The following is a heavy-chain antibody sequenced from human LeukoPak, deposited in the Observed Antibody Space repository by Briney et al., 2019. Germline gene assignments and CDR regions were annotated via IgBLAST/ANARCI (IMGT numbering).Heavy chain of an antibody. Sequence: GGSLRLSCAASGFTFSSYSMYWVRQAPGKGLEWVSSISSSSYIYYSDPVMGRFTISRDNANNSLYVQMNSLRVEDTAVYFCVSEGVGALAEAFDIWGQGTRVTVSS. CDR1: GFTFSSYS. J-gene: IGHJ3*02. CDR3: VSEGVGALAEAFDI. CDR2: ISSSSYI. D-gene: IGHD1-26*01. V-gene: IGHV3-21*01.